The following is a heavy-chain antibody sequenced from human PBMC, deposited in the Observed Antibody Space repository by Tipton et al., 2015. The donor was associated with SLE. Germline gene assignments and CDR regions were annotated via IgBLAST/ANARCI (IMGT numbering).Heavy chain of an antibody. CDR3: ARHNKGDYYGSGSPYYYYYGMDV. CDR2: VCNSVST. J-gene: IGHJ6*02. CDR1: GASVSSFC. Sequence: TLSLTCTVSGASVSSFCWNWIRQSPGKGLEWIACVCNSVSTNYDPSLKSRDTISVDTSKNHSTLKLSSVTAADTAVYYCARHNKGDYYGSGSPYYYYYGMDVWGQGTTVTVSS. D-gene: IGHD3-10*01. V-gene: IGHV4-59*08.